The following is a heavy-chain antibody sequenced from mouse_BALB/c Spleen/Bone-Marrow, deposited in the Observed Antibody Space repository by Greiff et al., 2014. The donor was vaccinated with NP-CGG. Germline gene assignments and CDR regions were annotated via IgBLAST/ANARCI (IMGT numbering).Heavy chain of an antibody. J-gene: IGHJ2*01. CDR2: INPGSSTI. V-gene: IGHV4-2*02. Sequence: EVKLVESGGGLVQPGGSLNLACVASGFDFSRYWMSWARQAPGKGQEWIGEINPGSSTINYSPSLKDKFIISRDNAKNTLYLQMSKVRSEDTALYYCARLGNYGYHDNGGQGTTLTVS. CDR3: ARLGNYGYHDN. CDR1: GFDFSRYW. D-gene: IGHD1-2*01.